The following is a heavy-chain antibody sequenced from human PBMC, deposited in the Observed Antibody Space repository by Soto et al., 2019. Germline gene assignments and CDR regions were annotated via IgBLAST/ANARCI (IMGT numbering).Heavy chain of an antibody. CDR2: IYYSGST. Sequence: SETLSLTCTVSGGSVSSGSYYWSWIRQPPGKGLEWIGYIYYSGSTNYNPSLKSRVTISVDTSKNQFSLKLSSVTAADTAVYYCARGGEGWPPHWFDPWGQGTLVTVSS. J-gene: IGHJ5*02. V-gene: IGHV4-61*01. CDR1: GGSVSSGSYY. CDR3: ARGGEGWPPHWFDP. D-gene: IGHD6-19*01.